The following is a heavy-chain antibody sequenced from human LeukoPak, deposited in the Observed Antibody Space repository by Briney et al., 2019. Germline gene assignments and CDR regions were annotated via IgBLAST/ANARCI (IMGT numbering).Heavy chain of an antibody. Sequence: PSETLSLTCTVSGGSISGYYWSWIRQPPGKGLEWIGYIYYSGSTNYNPSLKSRVTISVDTSKNQFSLKLSSVTAADTAVYYCARHERESSGWKYFDYWGQGTLVTVSS. J-gene: IGHJ4*02. CDR3: ARHERESSGWKYFDY. CDR1: GGSISGYY. V-gene: IGHV4-59*08. D-gene: IGHD6-19*01. CDR2: IYYSGST.